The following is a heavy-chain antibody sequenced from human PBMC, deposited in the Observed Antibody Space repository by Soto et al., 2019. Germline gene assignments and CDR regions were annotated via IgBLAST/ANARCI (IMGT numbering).Heavy chain of an antibody. J-gene: IGHJ4*02. Sequence: EVQLVESGGGLVKPGGSLRLSCAASGFTFSKAWMTWVRQARGKGLEWVGRIKSKADGGATDYAAPVKGRFTISGDASKNPLYLQMNSLKTEDTAVYYCTTQYYYESSGSLLNWGPGTLVPVSS. V-gene: IGHV3-15*05. CDR3: TTQYYYESSGSLLN. D-gene: IGHD3-22*01. CDR1: GFTFSKAW. CDR2: IKSKADGGAT.